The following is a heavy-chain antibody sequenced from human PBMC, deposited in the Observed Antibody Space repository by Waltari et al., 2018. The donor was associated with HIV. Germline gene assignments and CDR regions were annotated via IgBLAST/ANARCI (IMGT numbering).Heavy chain of an antibody. CDR3: ASLSYGSGDRDFDY. Sequence: EVQLVESGGDLVQPGGSLRLNCAASGFTFNRYWMHWVRQAPGKGLVWVSRINNDGSSTSYADSVKGRFTISRDNAKNTVYLQMNSLRAEDTAVYYCASLSYGSGDRDFDYWGQGTLVTVSS. CDR1: GFTFNRYW. D-gene: IGHD3-10*01. CDR2: INNDGSST. V-gene: IGHV3-74*01. J-gene: IGHJ4*02.